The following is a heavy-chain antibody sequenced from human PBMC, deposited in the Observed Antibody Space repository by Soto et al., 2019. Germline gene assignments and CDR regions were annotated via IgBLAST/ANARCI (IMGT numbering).Heavy chain of an antibody. CDR1: GGSISSGGYS. Sequence: SETLSLTCAVSGGSISSGGYSWSWIRQPPGKGLEWIGYIYHSGSTYYNPSLESRVTISVDRSKNQFSLKLSSVTAADTAVYYCARSSIAYYFDYWGQGTLVTVSS. D-gene: IGHD6-6*01. CDR3: ARSSIAYYFDY. V-gene: IGHV4-30-2*01. CDR2: IYHSGST. J-gene: IGHJ4*02.